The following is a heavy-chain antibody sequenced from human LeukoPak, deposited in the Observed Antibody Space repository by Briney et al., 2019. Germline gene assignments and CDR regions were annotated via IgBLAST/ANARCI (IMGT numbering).Heavy chain of an antibody. CDR1: GYTFTSYG. J-gene: IGHJ4*02. CDR3: ARRQIRFLEWLLFDY. D-gene: IGHD3-3*01. CDR2: ISAYNGNT. V-gene: IGHV1-18*01. Sequence: ASVKVSCKASGYTFTSYGISWVRQAPGQGLEWMGWISAYNGNTNYAQKLQGRVTTTTDTSTSTAYMELRSLRSDDTAVYYCARRQIRFLEWLLFDYWGQGTLVTVSS.